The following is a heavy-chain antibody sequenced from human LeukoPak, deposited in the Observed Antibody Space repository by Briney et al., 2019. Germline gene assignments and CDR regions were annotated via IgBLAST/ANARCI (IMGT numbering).Heavy chain of an antibody. CDR1: GGSISSYY. Sequence: TSETLCLTCTVSGGSISSYYWSWIRQPPGKGLEWIGYIYNSGSTNYNPSLKSRVTISVDTSKNQFSLKLNSVTAADTAVYYCARTHEYGDYLTTYFDCWGQGTLVTVSP. CDR3: ARTHEYGDYLTTYFDC. J-gene: IGHJ4*02. CDR2: IYNSGST. D-gene: IGHD4-17*01. V-gene: IGHV4-59*08.